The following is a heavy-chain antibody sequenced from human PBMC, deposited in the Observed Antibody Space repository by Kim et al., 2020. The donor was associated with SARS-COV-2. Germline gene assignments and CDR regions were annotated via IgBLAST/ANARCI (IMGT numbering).Heavy chain of an antibody. CDR3: ARARTLPASGGYDY. CDR2: INGDGNSI. Sequence: GGSLRLSCAASGFRFSNSWMHWVRQTPGKGLVWVSRINGDGNSITYADSVKGRFTISRDNSKNTLYLQMNSLRDEDTAIYFCARARTLPASGGYDYWGQGTLVTLSS. V-gene: IGHV3-74*01. CDR1: GFRFSNSW. D-gene: IGHD3-22*01. J-gene: IGHJ4*02.